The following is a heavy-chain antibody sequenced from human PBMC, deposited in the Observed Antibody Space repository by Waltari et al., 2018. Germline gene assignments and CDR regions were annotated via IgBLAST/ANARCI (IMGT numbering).Heavy chain of an antibody. J-gene: IGHJ4*02. Sequence: EVQLLESGGGLVQPGGSLRLSCAASGFTFSSYAMSGVRQAPGKGREWVSSISGSGGSTYYADSVKGRFTISRDNSKNTLYLQMNSLRAEDTAVYYCAKDTRIVGAPVPAFDYWGQGTLVTVSS. D-gene: IGHD1-26*01. CDR2: ISGSGGST. CDR1: GFTFSSYA. CDR3: AKDTRIVGAPVPAFDY. V-gene: IGHV3-23*01.